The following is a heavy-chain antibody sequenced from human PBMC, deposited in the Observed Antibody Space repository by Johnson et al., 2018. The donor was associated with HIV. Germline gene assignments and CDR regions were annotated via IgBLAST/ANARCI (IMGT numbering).Heavy chain of an antibody. V-gene: IGHV3-13*01. CDR1: GFTFSSYD. J-gene: IGHJ3*01. CDR3: ARAGDYDVLTGSLLRGTFDV. Sequence: VQLVESGGGVVQPGRSLRLSCAASGFTFSSYDMHWVRQTTGKVLQWISGIGSSGDTFYPGSVKGRFTISRANAKNSLYLQMNSLRAGDTGVYYCARAGDYDVLTGSLLRGTFDVWGQGTMVTVSS. CDR2: IGSSGDT. D-gene: IGHD3-9*01.